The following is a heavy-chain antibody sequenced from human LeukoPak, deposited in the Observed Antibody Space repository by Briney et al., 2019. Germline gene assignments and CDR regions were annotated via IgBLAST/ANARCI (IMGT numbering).Heavy chain of an antibody. CDR2: ISGGGDSE. J-gene: IGHJ6*02. Sequence: GGSLRLSCAASGFIFSDHAMNWVRQAPGRGLEWVSVISGGGDSEFYADSVKGRCTISRDNSKNTLYLQMNSLRAEDTAVYYCARTSQCSSTSCHSYYYYGMDVWGQGTTVTVSS. D-gene: IGHD2-2*02. CDR3: ARTSQCSSTSCHSYYYYGMDV. V-gene: IGHV3-23*01. CDR1: GFIFSDHA.